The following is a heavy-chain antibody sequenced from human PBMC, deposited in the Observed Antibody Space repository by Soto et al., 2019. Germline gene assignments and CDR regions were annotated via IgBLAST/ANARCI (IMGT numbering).Heavy chain of an antibody. D-gene: IGHD1-26*01. CDR3: AKDNSGTYLSYFDY. J-gene: IGHJ4*02. CDR2: ISGSGDST. Sequence: EVQLLESGGGLVQPGGSVRLSCAASGFTFSSYARSWVRQAPGKGLEWVSDISGSGDSTYSVDSVRGRFTISRDNSKSTLYLQMNSLRAEDTAVYYCAKDNSGTYLSYFDYWGQGTLVTVSS. V-gene: IGHV3-23*01. CDR1: GFTFSSYA.